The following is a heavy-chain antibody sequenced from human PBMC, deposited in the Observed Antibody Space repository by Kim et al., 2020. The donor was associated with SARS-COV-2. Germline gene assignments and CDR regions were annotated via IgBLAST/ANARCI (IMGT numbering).Heavy chain of an antibody. Sequence: SETLSLTCTVSGGSISNYYWSWIRQPPGKGLEWIGYIYYSGTTNYNPSLKSRVTISVDTAKKQFSLNLRSVTAADTAVYYCARDRVGWNFFDSWGQGTLVTVSS. CDR2: IYYSGTT. CDR3: ARDRVGWNFFDS. CDR1: GGSISNYY. J-gene: IGHJ4*02. D-gene: IGHD1-7*01. V-gene: IGHV4-59*01.